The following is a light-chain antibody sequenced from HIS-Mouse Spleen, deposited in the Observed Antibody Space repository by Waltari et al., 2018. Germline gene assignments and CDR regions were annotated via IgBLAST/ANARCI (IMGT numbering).Light chain of an antibody. CDR1: SSNIGNNY. Sequence: QSVLTQPPSVSAAPGQKVTISCSGSSSNIGNNYVSWYQQLPGTAPKLLIYDNNKRPPGIPDRFSGSKSGTSVTLGITGLQTGDEADYYCGTWDSSLSAVFGGGTKLTVL. V-gene: IGLV1-51*01. CDR3: GTWDSSLSAV. CDR2: DNN. J-gene: IGLJ3*02.